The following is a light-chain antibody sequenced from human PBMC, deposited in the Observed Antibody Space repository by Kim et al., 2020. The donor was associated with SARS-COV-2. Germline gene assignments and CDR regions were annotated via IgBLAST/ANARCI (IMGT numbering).Light chain of an antibody. J-gene: IGLJ2*01. CDR2: SNN. CDR1: STNIGSNT. V-gene: IGLV1-44*01. Sequence: PGERVTSSCSGSSTNIGSNTVNWYQKLPGTAPKLLIYSNNQRPSGVPDRFSGSKSGTSASMAISGLQSEDEADYYCAAWDDSLTVVFGGGTQLTVL. CDR3: AAWDDSLTVV.